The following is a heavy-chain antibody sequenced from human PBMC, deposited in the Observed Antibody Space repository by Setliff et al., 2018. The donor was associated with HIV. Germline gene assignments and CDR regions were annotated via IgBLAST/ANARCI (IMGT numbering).Heavy chain of an antibody. J-gene: IGHJ6*02. Sequence: PGGSLRLSCRGSGFTFGDYSMSWVRKAPGKGLEWVGFIRSKAYGGTTEYAASVKGRFTLSRDDSRNIAYLQTNSLKTEDTAVYYCARDFTYGYFFYGMDVWGQGTTVTVSS. D-gene: IGHD5-18*01. CDR3: ARDFTYGYFFYGMDV. CDR1: GFTFGDYS. CDR2: IRSKAYGGTT. V-gene: IGHV3-49*04.